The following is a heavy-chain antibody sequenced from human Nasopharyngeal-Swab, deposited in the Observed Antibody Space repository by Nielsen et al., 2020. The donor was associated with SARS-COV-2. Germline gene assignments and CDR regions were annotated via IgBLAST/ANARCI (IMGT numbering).Heavy chain of an antibody. CDR1: GFSVTSHG. CDR3: HLSSGYDGYINY. J-gene: IGHJ4*02. V-gene: IGHV3-33*01. Sequence: GESLKISCNASGFSVTSHGMHWVRQAPGKGLEWVAVIWYDETNKFYADSVKGRFTISRDNSKNTLYLQMNSLRAEDTAMYYCHLSSGYDGYINYWGQGTLVTVSS. D-gene: IGHD3-22*01. CDR2: IWYDETNK.